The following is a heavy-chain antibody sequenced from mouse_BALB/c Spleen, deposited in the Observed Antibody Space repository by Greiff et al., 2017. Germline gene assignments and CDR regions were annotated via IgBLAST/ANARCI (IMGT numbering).Heavy chain of an antibody. CDR2: INPSSGYT. D-gene: IGHD2-4*01. J-gene: IGHJ4*01. CDR3: ARVITVVYAMDY. CDR1: GYTFTSYT. Sequence: VQLQQSAAELARPGASVKMSCKASGYTFTSYTMHWVKQRPGQGLEWIGYINPSSGYTEYNQKFKDKTTLTADKSSSTAYMQLSSLTSEDSAVYYCARVITVVYAMDYWGQGTSVTVSS. V-gene: IGHV1-4*02.